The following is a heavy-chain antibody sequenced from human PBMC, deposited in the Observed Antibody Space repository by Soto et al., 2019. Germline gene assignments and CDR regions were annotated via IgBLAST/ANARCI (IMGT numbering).Heavy chain of an antibody. D-gene: IGHD3-10*01. V-gene: IGHV1-69*01. CDR3: ARGVVRGVTTGGLDY. J-gene: IGHJ4*02. CDR2: IIPIFGTA. CDR1: GGTFSSYA. Sequence: QVQLVQSGAEVKKPGSSVKVSCKASGGTFSSYAISWVRQAPGQGLEWMGGIIPIFGTANYAQKFQGRVTITADESTSTAYMGVSSLRSEDTAVYYCARGVVRGVTTGGLDYWGQGTLVTVSS.